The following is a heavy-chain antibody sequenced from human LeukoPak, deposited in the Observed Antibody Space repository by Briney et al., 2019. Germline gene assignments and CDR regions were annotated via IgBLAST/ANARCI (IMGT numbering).Heavy chain of an antibody. CDR1: GGSISSYY. J-gene: IGHJ2*01. Sequence: SETLSLTCTVSGGSISSYYWSWIRQPAGEGLEWIGRIDTSGNTNYKPSLKSRVTMSVDTSKKQFSLKLSSVTAADTAVYYCARVSSSWYQDWYFDLWGRGTLVTVSS. D-gene: IGHD6-13*01. CDR2: IDTSGNT. V-gene: IGHV4-4*07. CDR3: ARVSSSWYQDWYFDL.